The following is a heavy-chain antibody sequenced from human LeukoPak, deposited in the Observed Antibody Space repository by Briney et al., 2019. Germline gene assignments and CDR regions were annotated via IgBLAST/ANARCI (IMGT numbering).Heavy chain of an antibody. D-gene: IGHD2-21*02. J-gene: IGHJ4*02. CDR2: INSDGSSI. CDR3: AREEVTMYYFDS. Sequence: GGSLRLSCAASGCTFSRYWMHWVRQAPGKGLVWVSRINSDGSSISYADSVKGRFTISRDNAKNTLYLQMNSLRAEDTAVYYCAREEVTMYYFDSWGQGTLVTVSS. CDR1: GCTFSRYW. V-gene: IGHV3-74*01.